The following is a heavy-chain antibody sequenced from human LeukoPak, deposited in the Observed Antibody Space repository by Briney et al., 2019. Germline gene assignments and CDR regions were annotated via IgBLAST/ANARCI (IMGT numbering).Heavy chain of an antibody. J-gene: IGHJ6*02. CDR1: GYTFTSYG. Sequence: ASVKVSCKASGYTFTSYGISWVRQAPGQGLEWMGWISAYNGNTNYAQKIQGRVTLTTDTSTSTAYMELRSLRSDDTAVYYCARDRLMTTVTTVLYGMGVWGQGTTVTVSS. D-gene: IGHD4-17*01. V-gene: IGHV1-18*01. CDR3: ARDRLMTTVTTVLYGMGV. CDR2: ISAYNGNT.